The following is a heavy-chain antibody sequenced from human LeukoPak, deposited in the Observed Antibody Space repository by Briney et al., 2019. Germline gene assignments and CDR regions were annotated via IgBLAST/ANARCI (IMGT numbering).Heavy chain of an antibody. J-gene: IGHJ4*02. CDR3: ARGPSGYHNT. CDR2: ISYDGSNK. CDR1: GFTFSSYG. D-gene: IGHD5-12*01. Sequence: GGSLRLSCAASGFTFSSYGMHWVRQAPGKGLEWVAVISYDGSNKYSADSVKGRFTISRDNSKNTLDLQMNSLRAEDTAVYYCARGPSGYHNTGGQGTLVTVSS. V-gene: IGHV3-30*03.